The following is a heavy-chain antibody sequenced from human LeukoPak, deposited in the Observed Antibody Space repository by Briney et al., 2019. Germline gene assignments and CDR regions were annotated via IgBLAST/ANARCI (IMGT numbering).Heavy chain of an antibody. CDR1: GYSISSGYY. CDR2: IYHSGST. V-gene: IGHV4-38-2*01. D-gene: IGHD6-19*01. Sequence: PSETLSLTCAVSGYSISSGYYWGWIRQPPGKGLEWIGSIYHSGSTYYNPSLKSRVTISVDTSKNQFSLKLSSVTAADTAVYYCARTGYSSGWLGGDWFDPWGQGTLVTVSS. CDR3: ARTGYSSGWLGGDWFDP. J-gene: IGHJ5*02.